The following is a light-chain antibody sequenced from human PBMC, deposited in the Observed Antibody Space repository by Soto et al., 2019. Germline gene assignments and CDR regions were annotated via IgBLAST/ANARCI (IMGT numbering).Light chain of an antibody. Sequence: QSALTQPASVSGSPGQSITISCTGTYTDVGGYNRVSWYQHHAGKGPKMLIFGVDNRPSGISDRFSGSKSGDTASLTISDLQAEDEADYYCVSYIESSLTHWVFGGGTKVTVL. CDR1: YTDVGGYNR. CDR3: VSYIESSLTHWV. J-gene: IGLJ3*02. CDR2: GVD. V-gene: IGLV2-14*01.